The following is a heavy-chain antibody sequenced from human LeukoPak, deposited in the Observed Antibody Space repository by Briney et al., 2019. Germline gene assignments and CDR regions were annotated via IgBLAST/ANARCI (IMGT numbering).Heavy chain of an antibody. CDR1: GGSISSYY. CDR3: ARDRAYYYDSSGYHGAFDI. V-gene: IGHV4-59*12. J-gene: IGHJ3*02. CDR2: IYYSGST. D-gene: IGHD3-22*01. Sequence: SETLSLTCTVSGGSISSYYWSWIRQPPGKGLEWMGYIYYSGSTNYNPSLKRRVTISVDTSKTQLSLKLNSVTAADTAVYYCARDRAYYYDSSGYHGAFDIWGQGTLVTVSS.